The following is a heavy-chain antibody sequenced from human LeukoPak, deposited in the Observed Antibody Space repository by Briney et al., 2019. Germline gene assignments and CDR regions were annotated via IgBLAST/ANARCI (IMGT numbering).Heavy chain of an antibody. J-gene: IGHJ5*02. CDR3: ARGPSIAAHNWFDP. CDR1: GFTVSGNY. Sequence: GSLRLSCAASGFTVSGNYMSWVRQAPGKGLEWVSVIYSGGSTYYADSVKGRFTISRDNSKNTLYLQMNSLRAEDTAVYYCARGPSIAAHNWFDPWGQGTLVTVSS. CDR2: IYSGGST. D-gene: IGHD6-6*01. V-gene: IGHV3-53*01.